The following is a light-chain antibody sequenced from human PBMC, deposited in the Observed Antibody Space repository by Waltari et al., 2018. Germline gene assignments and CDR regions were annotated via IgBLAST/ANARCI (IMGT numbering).Light chain of an antibody. V-gene: IGLV1-44*01. CDR2: SNN. CDR3: ATWDDSLNGL. CDR1: SSNIGSKS. Sequence: QSVLTQPPSVFGTPGQRVSISCSGSSSNIGSKSVNWYQQVPGTAPKLLIYSNNQRPSGVPDRFSCSKSGTSASLAISGLQSEDEADYYCATWDDSLNGLFGGGTKLTVL. J-gene: IGLJ2*01.